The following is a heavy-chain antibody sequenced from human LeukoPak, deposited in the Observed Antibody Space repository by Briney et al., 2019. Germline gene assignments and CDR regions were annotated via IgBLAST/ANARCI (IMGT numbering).Heavy chain of an antibody. Sequence: GGSLRLSCAASGFPFSSYSMNWVRQAPGKGLEWVSSIGSSSTFIFYADSVKGRFTISRDSAKNSLYLQVNSLRAEDTAVYYCAGAYCGGDCYSGVAFDIWGQGTMVTVSS. CDR3: AGAYCGGDCYSGVAFDI. J-gene: IGHJ3*02. CDR1: GFPFSSYS. D-gene: IGHD2-21*02. V-gene: IGHV3-21*01. CDR2: IGSSSTFI.